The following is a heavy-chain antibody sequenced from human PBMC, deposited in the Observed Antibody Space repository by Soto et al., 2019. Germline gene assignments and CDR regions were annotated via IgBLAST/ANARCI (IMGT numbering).Heavy chain of an antibody. CDR3: ARHYSNYEFDY. CDR1: GGSISSYY. CDR2: IYYSGST. J-gene: IGHJ4*02. D-gene: IGHD4-4*01. Sequence: SETLSLTCTVSGGSISSYYWSWIRQPPGKGLEWIGYIYYSGSTNYNPSLKSRVTISVDTSKNQFSLKLSSVTAADTAVYYCARHYSNYEFDYWGQGTLVTVSS. V-gene: IGHV4-59*08.